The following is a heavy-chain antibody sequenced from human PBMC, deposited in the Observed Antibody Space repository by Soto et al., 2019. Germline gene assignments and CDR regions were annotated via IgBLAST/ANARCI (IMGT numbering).Heavy chain of an antibody. D-gene: IGHD1-26*01. CDR2: IQYSGYT. CDR3: ARHGVGRLDGVVDV. V-gene: IGHV4-59*08. J-gene: IGHJ6*02. Sequence: QVQLQESGPGLVKPSETLSLTCTVSGGSITNYYCRWFRQTPGKGLEWIGYIQYSGYTAYTLSLKRRFTMSRDTSKTQLSLIMECVTATDTAVYYCARHGVGRLDGVVDVWGQGTTVIVSS. CDR1: GGSITNYY.